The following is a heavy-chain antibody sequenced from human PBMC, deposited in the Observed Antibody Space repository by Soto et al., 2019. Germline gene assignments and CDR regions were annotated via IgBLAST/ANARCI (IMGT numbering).Heavy chain of an antibody. V-gene: IGHV4-59*08. CDR3: AKLGGYGYFDY. J-gene: IGHJ4*02. CDR2: IYYSGST. Sequence: PSETLSLTCIVSGGSSSSYYWSWIRQPPGKGLEWIGYIYYSGSTNYNPSLKSRVTISVDTSKNQFSLKLSSVTAADTAVYYCAKLGGYGYFDYWGQGTLVTVSS. CDR1: GGSSSSYY. D-gene: IGHD5-18*01.